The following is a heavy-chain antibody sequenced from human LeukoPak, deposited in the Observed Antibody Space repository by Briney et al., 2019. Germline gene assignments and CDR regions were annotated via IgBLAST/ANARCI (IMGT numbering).Heavy chain of an antibody. J-gene: IGHJ5*02. D-gene: IGHD6-13*01. CDR2: IGSSSSYT. V-gene: IGHV3-11*05. CDR1: GFTVRNNH. CDR3: ARVDVAART. Sequence: GGSLRLSCAASGFTVRNNHMSWVRQAPGKGLEWVSYIGSSSSYTNYADSVKGRFTISRDNAKNSLYLQMNSLRAEDTAVYYCARVDVAARTWGQGTLVTVSS.